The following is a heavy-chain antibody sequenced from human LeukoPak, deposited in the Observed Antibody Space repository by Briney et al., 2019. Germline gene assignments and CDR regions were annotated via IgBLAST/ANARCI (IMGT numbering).Heavy chain of an antibody. V-gene: IGHV4-59*01. J-gene: IGHJ4*02. CDR3: ARGRGSSYDY. Sequence: SETLSLTCTVSDGSISSYYWSWIRQPPGKGLEWIGYIYYSGSTNYNPSLKSRVTISVHTSKNQFSLKLSSVTAADTAVYYCARGRGSSYDYWGQGTLVTVSS. CDR1: DGSISSYY. D-gene: IGHD6-6*01. CDR2: IYYSGST.